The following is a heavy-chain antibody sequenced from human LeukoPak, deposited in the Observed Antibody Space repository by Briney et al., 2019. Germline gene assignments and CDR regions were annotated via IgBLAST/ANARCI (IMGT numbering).Heavy chain of an antibody. CDR1: GGSFSDYY. D-gene: IGHD5-12*01. Sequence: SETLSLTCAVYGGSFSDYYWSWIRQPPGKGLEWIGEISHSGSNNYYPALKSRVTMSVDTSKNQYALKLTSDTAADTAMYNCAGQNNGYVWLDHWGQGTLVTVSS. CDR2: ISHSGSN. CDR3: AGQNNGYVWLDH. J-gene: IGHJ4*02. V-gene: IGHV4-34*01.